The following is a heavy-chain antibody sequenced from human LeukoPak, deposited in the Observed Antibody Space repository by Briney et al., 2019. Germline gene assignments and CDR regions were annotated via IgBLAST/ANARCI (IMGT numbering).Heavy chain of an antibody. CDR1: GFPFDVYA. CDR3: AKARTSSSWVPGGFDY. Sequence: GRSLSLSCAVSGFPFDVYAMHRVPAAPGEGLVCVSGFCWNSGSIGPADPVKGRFTTYRDKATSSLYLQMNSLRAEDTDLYYCAKARTSSSWVPGGFDYWGQGTLVTVSS. CDR2: FCWNSGSI. J-gene: IGHJ4*02. V-gene: IGHV3-9*01. D-gene: IGHD6-13*01.